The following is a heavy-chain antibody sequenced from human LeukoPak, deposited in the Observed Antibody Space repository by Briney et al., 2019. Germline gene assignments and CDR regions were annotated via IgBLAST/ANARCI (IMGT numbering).Heavy chain of an antibody. Sequence: SETLSLTCTVSGGSVSDNNFFWNWIRQPPGKGLEWIGYIYNSGSTNYNPALNSRVTISVDTSNNQFSPKLSSVIAADTAVYYCAGLEAHRPLDYWGQGTLVIASS. CDR1: GGSVSDNNFF. J-gene: IGHJ4*02. CDR2: IYNSGST. V-gene: IGHV4-61*01. CDR3: AGLEAHRPLDY.